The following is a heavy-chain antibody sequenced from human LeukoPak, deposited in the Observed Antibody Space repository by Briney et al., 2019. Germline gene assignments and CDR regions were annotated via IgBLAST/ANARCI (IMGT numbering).Heavy chain of an antibody. CDR2: IYYSGST. V-gene: IGHV4-59*01. J-gene: IGHJ5*02. CDR1: GGSISSYY. CDR3: ARGGLGSLNWFDP. Sequence: SETLSLTCTVSGGSISSYYWSWIRQPPGKGLEWIGYIYYSGSTNYNPSLKSRVTISVDTSKNQFSLKLSSVTAADTAVYYSARGGLGSLNWFDPWGQGTPVTVSS. D-gene: IGHD2-2*03.